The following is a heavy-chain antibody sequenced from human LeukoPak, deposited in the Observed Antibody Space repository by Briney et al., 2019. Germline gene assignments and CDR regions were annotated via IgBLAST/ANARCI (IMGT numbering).Heavy chain of an antibody. Sequence: PGGSLRLSCAVSGFTFSDYYMSWIRQAPGKGLEWVSYISSGGSTISHADSVKGRFTISRDNAENSLYLQMNSLRAEDTAVYYCARLANYAFDIWGQGTMVTVSS. V-gene: IGHV3-11*01. D-gene: IGHD1-7*01. CDR2: ISSGGSTI. CDR3: ARLANYAFDI. J-gene: IGHJ3*02. CDR1: GFTFSDYY.